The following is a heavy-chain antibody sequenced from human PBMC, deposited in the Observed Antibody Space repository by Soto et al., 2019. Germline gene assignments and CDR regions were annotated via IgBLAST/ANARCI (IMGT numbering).Heavy chain of an antibody. CDR2: ISSSSSYI. J-gene: IGHJ4*02. Sequence: GGSLRLSCAASGFTFSSYSMNWVRQAPGKGLEWVSSISSSSSYIYYADSVKGRFTISRDNAKNSLYLQMNSLRAEDTAVYYCARSLTNYYGSGSYLDYWGQGTLVTAPQ. CDR1: GFTFSSYS. CDR3: ARSLTNYYGSGSYLDY. V-gene: IGHV3-21*04. D-gene: IGHD3-10*01.